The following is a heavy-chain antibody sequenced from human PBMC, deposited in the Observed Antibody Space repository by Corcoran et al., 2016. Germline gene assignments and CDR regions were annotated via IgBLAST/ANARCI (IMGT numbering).Heavy chain of an antibody. CDR1: RGSISSSSYY. J-gene: IGHJ5*02. V-gene: IGHV4-39*07. CDR3: ARDVPYYYDSSGYYP. Sequence: QLQLQESGPGLVKPSETLSLTCTVSRGSISSSSYYWGWIRQPPGKGLEWIGSIYYSGSTYYNPSLKSRVTISVDTSKNQFSLKLSSVTAADTAVYYCARDVPYYYDSSGYYPWGQGTLVTVSS. CDR2: IYYSGST. D-gene: IGHD3-22*01.